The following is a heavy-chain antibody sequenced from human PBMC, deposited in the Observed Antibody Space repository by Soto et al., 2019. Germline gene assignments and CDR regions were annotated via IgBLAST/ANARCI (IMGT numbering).Heavy chain of an antibody. CDR2: ISSSSSTI. V-gene: IGHV3-48*01. CDR3: ATGDRRQVPL. Sequence: EVQLVESGGGLVQPGGSLRLSCAASGFTFSSYSMNWVRQAPGKGLEWVSYISSSSSTIYYADSVKGRFTISRDNAKNSLYLQMNSLRAEDTAGYYCATGDRRQVPLWGQGTLVTVSS. D-gene: IGHD2-21*02. J-gene: IGHJ4*02. CDR1: GFTFSSYS.